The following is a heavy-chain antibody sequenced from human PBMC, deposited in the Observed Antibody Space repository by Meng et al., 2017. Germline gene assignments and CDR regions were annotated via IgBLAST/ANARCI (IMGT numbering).Heavy chain of an antibody. V-gene: IGHV3-30*04. CDR1: GFTFSSYA. J-gene: IGHJ4*02. CDR3: AKDRDYYGSGRVDY. Sequence: GGSLRLSCAASGFTFSSYAMHWVRQAPGKGLEWVAVISYDGSNKYYADSVKGRFTISRDNSKNTLYLQMNSLRAEDTAVYYCAKDRDYYGSGRVDYWGQGTLVTVSS. CDR2: ISYDGSNK. D-gene: IGHD3-10*01.